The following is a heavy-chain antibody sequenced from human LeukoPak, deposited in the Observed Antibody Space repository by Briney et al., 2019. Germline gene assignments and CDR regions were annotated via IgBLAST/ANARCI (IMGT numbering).Heavy chain of an antibody. CDR3: ATQGDRFGEYPPDY. V-gene: IGHV1-24*01. Sequence: GASVKVSCKASGGTFNSYAISWVRQAPGQGLEWMGGFDPEDGETIYAQKFQGRVTMTEDTSTDTAYMELSSLRSEDTAVYYCATQGDRFGEYPPDYWGQGTLVTVSS. CDR1: GGTFNSYA. J-gene: IGHJ4*02. CDR2: FDPEDGET. D-gene: IGHD3-16*01.